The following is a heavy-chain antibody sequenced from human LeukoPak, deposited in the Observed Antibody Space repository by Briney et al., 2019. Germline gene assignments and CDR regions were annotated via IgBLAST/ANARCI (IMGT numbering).Heavy chain of an antibody. Sequence: ASVKVSCKASGYTFTGYYMHWVRQAPGQGLEWMGRINPNSGGTNYAQKFQGRVTMTRDTSISTAYMELSRLRSDDTAVYYYAMYSSGRYYFDYWGQGTLVTVSS. V-gene: IGHV1-2*06. CDR2: INPNSGGT. D-gene: IGHD6-19*01. CDR3: AMYSSGRYYFDY. CDR1: GYTFTGYY. J-gene: IGHJ4*02.